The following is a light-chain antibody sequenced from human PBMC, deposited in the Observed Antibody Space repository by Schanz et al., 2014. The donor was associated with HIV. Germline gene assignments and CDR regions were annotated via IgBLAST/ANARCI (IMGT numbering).Light chain of an antibody. CDR3: SSYTTNRTMA. CDR2: EVR. J-gene: IGLJ2*01. V-gene: IGLV2-14*02. CDR1: SSDIGNYNL. Sequence: QSALTQPASVSGSPGQSITISCTGTSSDIGNYNLVSWFQHHPGEAPKIMIFEVRKRPSGVSGRFSGSKSGNAASLTISSLQTDDEGDYYCSSYTTNRTMAFGGGTKLTVL.